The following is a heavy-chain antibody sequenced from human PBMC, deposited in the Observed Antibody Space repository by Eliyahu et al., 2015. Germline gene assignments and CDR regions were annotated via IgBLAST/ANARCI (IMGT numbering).Heavy chain of an antibody. CDR2: VSYDGSKK. J-gene: IGHJ4*02. CDR3: ARDDGRFGEFSLIDY. V-gene: IGHV3-30-3*01. D-gene: IGHD3-10*01. CDR1: GFPFGXYA. Sequence: QVQLVESGGGVVQPGRSLRLSCAASGFPFGXYAMHWVRQAPGKGLEWVAVVSYDGSKKYYADSVKGRFTISRDNSKNTLYLQMNSLRAEDTAVFYCARDDGRFGEFSLIDYWGQGTLVTVSS.